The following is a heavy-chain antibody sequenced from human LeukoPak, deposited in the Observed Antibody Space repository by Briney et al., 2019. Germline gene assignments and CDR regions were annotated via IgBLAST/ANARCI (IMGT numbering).Heavy chain of an antibody. D-gene: IGHD5-18*01. V-gene: IGHV4-39*01. J-gene: IGHJ6*03. CDR1: GGSISSSSYY. Sequence: SETLSLTCTVSGGSISSSSYYWGWIRQPPGKGLEWIGSIYYSGSTYYNPSLKSRVTISVDTSKNQFSLKLSSVTAADTAVYYCARVDTAMPYYYYYMDVWGKGTTVTVSS. CDR3: ARVDTAMPYYYYYMDV. CDR2: IYYSGST.